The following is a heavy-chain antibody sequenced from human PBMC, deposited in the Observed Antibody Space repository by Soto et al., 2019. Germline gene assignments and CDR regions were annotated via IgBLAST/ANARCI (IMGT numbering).Heavy chain of an antibody. D-gene: IGHD4-4*01. CDR3: ARATVTTREKLIYYFDY. V-gene: IGHV1-2*02. Sequence: APVKVSCKASGYTFTGYYMHWVRQAPGQGLEWMGWINPNSGGTNYAQKFQGRVTMTRDTSISTAYMELSRLRSDDTAVYYCARATVTTREKLIYYFDYWGQGTLVTVSS. J-gene: IGHJ4*02. CDR1: GYTFTGYY. CDR2: INPNSGGT.